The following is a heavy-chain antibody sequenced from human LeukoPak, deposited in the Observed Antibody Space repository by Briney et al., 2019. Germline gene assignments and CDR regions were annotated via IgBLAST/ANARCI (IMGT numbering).Heavy chain of an antibody. CDR3: ARDMSLYYDFWSGYYNYYYYYMDV. Sequence: PGGSLRLSCATSQFNFNKFGMSWVRQAPGKGLEWVSSISGNGGSTQYADSVQGRFAISRDNSKNTLYLQMNSLRAEDTAVYYCARDMSLYYDFWSGYYNYYYYYMDVWGKGTTVTVSS. V-gene: IGHV3-23*01. CDR1: QFNFNKFG. J-gene: IGHJ6*03. D-gene: IGHD3-3*01. CDR2: ISGNGGST.